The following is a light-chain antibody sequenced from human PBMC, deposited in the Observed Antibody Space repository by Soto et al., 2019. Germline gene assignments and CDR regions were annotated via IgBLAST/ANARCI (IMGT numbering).Light chain of an antibody. CDR3: SSYTTGSTYV. Sequence: QSALTQPASVSGSPGQSITISCTGTSSDVGSYNYVSWYQQHPGRAPKFMIYDVSNRPSGVSNRFSGSKSGNTASLTISGLQAEDEADYYCSSYTTGSTYVFGTGTKVTV. CDR2: DVS. CDR1: SSDVGSYNY. V-gene: IGLV2-14*03. J-gene: IGLJ1*01.